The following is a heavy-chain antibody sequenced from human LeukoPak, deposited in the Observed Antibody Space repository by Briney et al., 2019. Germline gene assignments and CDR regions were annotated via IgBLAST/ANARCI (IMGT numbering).Heavy chain of an antibody. CDR3: ARYSYGIHGFDH. D-gene: IGHD5-18*01. CDR2: ISTSGTTM. Sequence: GGSLRLSCAASGFTFSDYYMSWIRQAPGKGLEWVSYISTSGTTMYYADSVKGRFTISRDNAKNSLYLQMNSLRGEDTAVYYCARYSYGIHGFDHWGQGTLVTVSP. CDR1: GFTFSDYY. V-gene: IGHV3-11*04. J-gene: IGHJ4*02.